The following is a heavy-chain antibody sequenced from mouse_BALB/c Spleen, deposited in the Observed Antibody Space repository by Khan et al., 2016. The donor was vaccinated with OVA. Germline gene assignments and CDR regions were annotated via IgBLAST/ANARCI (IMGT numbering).Heavy chain of an antibody. Sequence: VRLQQSGPELVKPGASVKISCEASGYSFTGYFMNWVMQSHGQSLEWIGRINPHIGETFYNQKFKDKATLTVDESSSTAHMELRSLASEDSAVYYCTRIYRSDFDYWGQGTTLTVSS. V-gene: IGHV1-20*02. D-gene: IGHD1-1*01. CDR2: INPHIGET. CDR1: GYSFTGYF. CDR3: TRIYRSDFDY. J-gene: IGHJ2*01.